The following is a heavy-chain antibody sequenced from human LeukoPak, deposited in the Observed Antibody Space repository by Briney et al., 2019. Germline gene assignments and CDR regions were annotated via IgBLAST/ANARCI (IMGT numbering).Heavy chain of an antibody. CDR1: GFTFSSHW. V-gene: IGHV3-74*01. CDR2: INGDGSRI. CDR3: ARDALGGRTKFDS. D-gene: IGHD3-16*01. Sequence: QPGGSLRLSCVASGFTFSSHWMHGVRQVPGKGLMWVSRINGDGSRIHYGDSVKGRFTISRDNAKNTLYLQMTSLRGDDTAIYFCARDALGGRTKFDSWGHGSLVTVSS. J-gene: IGHJ4*01.